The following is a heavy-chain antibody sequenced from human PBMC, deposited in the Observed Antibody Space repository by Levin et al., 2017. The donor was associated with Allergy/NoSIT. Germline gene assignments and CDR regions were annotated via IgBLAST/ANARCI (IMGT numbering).Heavy chain of an antibody. CDR2: IYPGDSDT. D-gene: IGHD3-22*01. CDR3: ARQANYYDSSGYYPPDY. CDR1: GYSFTSYW. J-gene: IGHJ4*02. V-gene: IGHV5-51*01. Sequence: GESLKISCKGSGYSFTSYWIGWVRQMPGKGLEWMGIIYPGDSDTRYSPSFQGQVTISADKSISTAYLQWSSLKASDTAMYYCARQANYYDSSGYYPPDYWGQGTLVTVSS.